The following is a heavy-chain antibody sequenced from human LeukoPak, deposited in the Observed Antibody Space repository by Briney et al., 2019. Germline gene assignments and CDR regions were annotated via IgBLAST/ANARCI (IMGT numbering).Heavy chain of an antibody. Sequence: SETLSLTCTVSGGSISSSSYYWGWIRQPPGKGLEWIGSIYYSRSTYYNPSLKSRVTISVDTSKNQFSLKLSSVTAADTAVYYCARVDYGDYLNWFDPWGQGTLVTVSS. CDR2: IYYSRST. J-gene: IGHJ5*02. D-gene: IGHD4-17*01. CDR3: ARVDYGDYLNWFDP. CDR1: GGSISSSSYY. V-gene: IGHV4-39*01.